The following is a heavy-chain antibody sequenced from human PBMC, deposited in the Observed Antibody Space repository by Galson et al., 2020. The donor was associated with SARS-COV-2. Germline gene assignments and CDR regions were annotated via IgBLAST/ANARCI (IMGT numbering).Heavy chain of an antibody. J-gene: IGHJ3*02. CDR1: GFPFSSYT. V-gene: IGHV3-21*01. Sequence: GGSLRLSCAASGFPFSSYTMTWVRQAPGKGLEWVSSISSRSTYIYYADSGKGRFTISRDNAKNSLYLQMNSLRAEDTAVYYCARVAGGRYYSDAFDTWGKGTMVTVSS. CDR2: ISSRSTYI. D-gene: IGHD3-22*01. CDR3: ARVAGGRYYSDAFDT.